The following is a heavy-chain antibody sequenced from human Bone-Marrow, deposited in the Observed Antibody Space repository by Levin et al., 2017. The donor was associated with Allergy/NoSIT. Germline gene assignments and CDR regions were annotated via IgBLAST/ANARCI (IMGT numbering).Heavy chain of an antibody. CDR2: ISTDGSST. V-gene: IGHV3-74*01. J-gene: IGHJ4*02. CDR3: AREGMTD. Sequence: GGSLRLSCAASGFTFSSYWMHWVRQAPGKGLVWVSRISTDGSSTNYADSVKGRFTISRDNAKNTVYLQMSSLRVEDLAVYYCAREGMTDWGQGTLVTVSS. CDR1: GFTFSSYW. D-gene: IGHD2-21*02.